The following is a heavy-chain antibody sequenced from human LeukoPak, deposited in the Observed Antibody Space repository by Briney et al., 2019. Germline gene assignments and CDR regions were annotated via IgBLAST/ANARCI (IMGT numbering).Heavy chain of an antibody. V-gene: IGHV3-15*01. CDR2: IKSKSDGETT. J-gene: IGHJ4*02. CDR3: TTDLQTTVTTADY. CDR1: GFAFRNAW. Sequence: PGGSPRLSSVVSGFAFRNAWMSWVRQAPGKGLEWVGRIKSKSDGETTDNAAPVKGRFTMSRDDLKNMLYLQMNSLTTEDTAVYYCTTDLQTTVTTADYWGQGTLVTVSS. D-gene: IGHD4-11*01.